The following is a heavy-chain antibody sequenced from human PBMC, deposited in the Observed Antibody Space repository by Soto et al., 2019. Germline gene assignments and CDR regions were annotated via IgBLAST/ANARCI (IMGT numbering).Heavy chain of an antibody. D-gene: IGHD3-9*01. J-gene: IGHJ6*02. V-gene: IGHV4-30-4*01. CDR1: GGSISSGDYY. CDR2: IYYSGST. CDR3: ARDLYYDILTGYSYSYYGMDV. Sequence: SETLSLTCTVSGGSISSGDYYWSWIRQPPGKGLEWIGYIYYSGSTYYNPSLKSRVTISVDTSKNQFSLKLSSVTAADTAVYYCARDLYYDILTGYSYSYYGMDVWGQGTTVAVSS.